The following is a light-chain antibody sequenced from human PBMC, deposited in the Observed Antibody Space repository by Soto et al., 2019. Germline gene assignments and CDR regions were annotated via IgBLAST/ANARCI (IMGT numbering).Light chain of an antibody. Sequence: EIVLTQSPGTLSLSPGERATLSCRASQSVSSSFLAWYQQKAGQAPRLLIYGASSRATGIPDRFSGSGSGTDFTLTISRLEPEDFAVYYCQQYGSSPFNFGPGTTVDIK. CDR3: QQYGSSPFN. CDR1: QSVSSSF. CDR2: GAS. J-gene: IGKJ3*01. V-gene: IGKV3-20*01.